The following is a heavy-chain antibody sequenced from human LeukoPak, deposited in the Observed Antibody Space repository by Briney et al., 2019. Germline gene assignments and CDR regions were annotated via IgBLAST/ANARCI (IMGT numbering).Heavy chain of an antibody. CDR3: AGAAHYDILTGYYKGDAFDI. V-gene: IGHV1-18*01. J-gene: IGHJ3*02. CDR2: ISAYNGNT. D-gene: IGHD3-9*01. Sequence: ASVKVSCKASGYTFTSYGISWVRQAPGQGLEWMGWISAYNGNTNYAQKLQGRVTMTTDTSTSTAYMELRSLRSDDTAVYYCAGAAHYDILTGYYKGDAFDIWGQGTMVTVSS. CDR1: GYTFTSYG.